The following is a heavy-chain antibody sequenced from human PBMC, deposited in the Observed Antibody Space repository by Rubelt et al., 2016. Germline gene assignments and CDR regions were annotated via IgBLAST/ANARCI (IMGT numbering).Heavy chain of an antibody. CDR3: ARGISNYVDY. D-gene: IGHD4-11*01. J-gene: IGHJ4*02. CDR2: ISSSGSYI. CDR1: GFTFSSYS. Sequence: ASGFTFSSYSMNWVRQAPGKGLEWVSSISSSGSYIYYADSVKGRFTISRDNAKNSLYLQMNSLRAEDTAVYYCARGISNYVDYWGQGTLVTVSS. V-gene: IGHV3-21*01.